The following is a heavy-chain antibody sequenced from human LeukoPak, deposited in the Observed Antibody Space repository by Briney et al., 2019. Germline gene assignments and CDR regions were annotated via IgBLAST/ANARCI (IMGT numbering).Heavy chain of an antibody. CDR1: GFTFSSYE. V-gene: IGHV3-48*03. J-gene: IGHJ4*02. D-gene: IGHD2-2*01. CDR2: ISSSGSTI. CDR3: AREDCSSTSCYPFDY. Sequence: PGGSLGLSCAASGFTFSSYEMNWVRQAPGKGLEWVSYISSSGSTIYYADSVKGRFTISRDNAKNSLYLQMNSLRAEDTAVYYCAREDCSSTSCYPFDYWGQGTLVTVSS.